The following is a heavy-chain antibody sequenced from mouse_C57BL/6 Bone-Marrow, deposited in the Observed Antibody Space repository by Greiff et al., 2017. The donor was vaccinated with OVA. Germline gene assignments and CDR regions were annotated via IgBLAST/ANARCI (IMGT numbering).Heavy chain of an antibody. CDR1: GYTFTSYG. D-gene: IGHD1-1*01. V-gene: IGHV1-81*01. Sequence: QVQLQQSGAELARPGASVKLSCKASGYTFTSYGISWVKQRTGQGLEWIGEIYPRSGNTYYNEKFKGKAALTADKSSSTAYMELRSLTSEDSAVYVCARRSSITTVVAPDYWGQGTTLTVSS. J-gene: IGHJ2*01. CDR3: ARRSSITTVVAPDY. CDR2: IYPRSGNT.